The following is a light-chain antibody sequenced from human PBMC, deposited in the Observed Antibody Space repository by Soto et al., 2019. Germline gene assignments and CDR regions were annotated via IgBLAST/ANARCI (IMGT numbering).Light chain of an antibody. CDR3: QQSYNTPYT. V-gene: IGKV1-39*01. J-gene: IGKJ2*01. CDR1: QSISSS. CDR2: AAS. Sequence: DIQMTQSPSSLSASVGGRVTITCRASQSISSSLNWYQQKPGKAPNLLIYAASILQGGVPSRFSGSGSGTYFTLTISSLQLEDFAVYYCQQSYNTPYTIGQGTTLEIK.